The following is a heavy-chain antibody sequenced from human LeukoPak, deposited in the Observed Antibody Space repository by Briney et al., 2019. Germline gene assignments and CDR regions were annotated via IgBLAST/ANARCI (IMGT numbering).Heavy chain of an antibody. CDR2: IYHSGST. D-gene: IGHD2-15*01. Sequence: SETLSLTCTVSGYSISSGYYWGWIRQPPGKGLEWIGSIYHSGSTYYNPSLKSRVTISVDTSKNQFSLKLSSVTAADTAVYYCAKPNFYCSGGSCYFDYWGQGTLVTVSS. CDR1: GYSISSGYY. CDR3: AKPNFYCSGGSCYFDY. V-gene: IGHV4-38-2*02. J-gene: IGHJ4*02.